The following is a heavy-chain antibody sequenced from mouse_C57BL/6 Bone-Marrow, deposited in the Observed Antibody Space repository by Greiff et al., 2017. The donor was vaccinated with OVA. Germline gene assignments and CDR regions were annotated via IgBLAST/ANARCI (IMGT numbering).Heavy chain of an antibody. J-gene: IGHJ3*01. CDR3: ARCSYSNLCAY. CDR2: INPNNGGT. D-gene: IGHD2-5*01. V-gene: IGHV1-18*01. Sequence: VQLQQPGPELVKPGASVKIPCKASGYTFTDYNMDWVKQSHGKSLEWIGDINPNNGGTTYNQKFKGKATLTVDKSSRTAYMELRSLTSEDTAVYYCARCSYSNLCAYWGQGTLVTVSA. CDR1: GYTFTDYN.